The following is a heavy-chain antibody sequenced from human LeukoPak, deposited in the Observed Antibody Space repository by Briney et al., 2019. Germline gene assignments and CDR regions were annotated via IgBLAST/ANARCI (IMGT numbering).Heavy chain of an antibody. CDR3: ARDHTMVRGVNHGMDV. CDR1: GGTFSSYA. CDR2: ISAYNGNT. Sequence: SVKVSCKASGGTFSSYAISWVRQAPGQGLEWMGWISAYNGNTNYAQKLQGRVTMTTDTSTSTAYMELRSLRSDDTAVYYCARDHTMVRGVNHGMDVWGKGTTVTVSS. J-gene: IGHJ6*04. D-gene: IGHD3-10*01. V-gene: IGHV1-18*01.